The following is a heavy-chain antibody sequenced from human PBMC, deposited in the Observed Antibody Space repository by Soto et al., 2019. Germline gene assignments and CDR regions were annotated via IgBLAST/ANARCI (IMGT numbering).Heavy chain of an antibody. Sequence: EVQLLDSGGGWVQPGGSLRLSCVASGFVFSDYAMSWVRQAPGKGLEWVSAVSAGGSDTYYADSVKGRFTVSRVNSKNTLYLQMNTLIAEHTAIYYCASVPIWVGSSSCYTEGFDSWGQGTLVTVSS. CDR2: VSAGGSDT. J-gene: IGHJ4*02. D-gene: IGHD2-2*01. CDR3: ASVPIWVGSSSCYTEGFDS. CDR1: GFVFSDYA. V-gene: IGHV3-23*01.